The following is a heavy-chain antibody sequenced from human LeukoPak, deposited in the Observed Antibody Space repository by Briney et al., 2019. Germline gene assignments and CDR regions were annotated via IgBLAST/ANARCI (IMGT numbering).Heavy chain of an antibody. Sequence: SVKVSCKTSGGSFNNSAISWVPQAPRQGLECLGGIMPLFGTAGYAQKFQGRVTITKDESTRTVYLELTSLTSDDTAVYYCARDVHGDYGSGWFDPWGQGTLVSVSS. D-gene: IGHD4-17*01. CDR1: GGSFNNSA. CDR2: IMPLFGTA. CDR3: ARDVHGDYGSGWFDP. J-gene: IGHJ5*02. V-gene: IGHV1-69*05.